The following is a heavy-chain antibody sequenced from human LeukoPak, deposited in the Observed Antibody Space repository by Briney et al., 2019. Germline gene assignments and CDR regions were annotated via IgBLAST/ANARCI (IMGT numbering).Heavy chain of an antibody. D-gene: IGHD3-16*01. CDR1: GFTVSNIY. CDR2: IYSGDNT. CDR3: AGRRVLDASFDY. J-gene: IGHJ4*02. Sequence: GGSLRLSCAASGFTVSNIYMRWVRQAPGKGLEYFSVIYSGDNTYYVESVTGRFTISRDNSKNTLFLQMNRLRAEDTAVYYCAGRRVLDASFDYWGQGTLVTVSS. V-gene: IGHV3-66*02.